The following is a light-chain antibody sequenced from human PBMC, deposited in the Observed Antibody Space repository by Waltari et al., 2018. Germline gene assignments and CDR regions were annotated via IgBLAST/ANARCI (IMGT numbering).Light chain of an antibody. V-gene: IGKV1-39*01. CDR1: QRISMF. Sequence: DIQLTQSPPSLSASVGDRVTITCRASQRISMFLNWYQQKPGKAPNLLIYGASSLQRGVPSRFSGSGSGTDFTLTISSLHPEDFATYYCQQTYSNHLTFGGGTKVEIK. J-gene: IGKJ4*01. CDR3: QQTYSNHLT. CDR2: GAS.